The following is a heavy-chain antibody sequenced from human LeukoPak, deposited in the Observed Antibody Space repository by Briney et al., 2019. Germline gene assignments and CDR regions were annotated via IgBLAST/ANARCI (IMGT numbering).Heavy chain of an antibody. CDR3: ARDLAGHYYGSGSSFDY. CDR2: TREDGSEK. J-gene: IGHJ4*02. D-gene: IGHD3-10*01. V-gene: IGHV3-7*01. CDR1: GFTFSTYW. Sequence: GGSLRLSCTASGFTFSTYWMSWVRQAPGEGLEWVANTREDGSEKYYVDSVKGRFTISRDNAKNSLYLQMNSLRAEDTAVYYCARDLAGHYYGSGSSFDYWGQGTLVTVSS.